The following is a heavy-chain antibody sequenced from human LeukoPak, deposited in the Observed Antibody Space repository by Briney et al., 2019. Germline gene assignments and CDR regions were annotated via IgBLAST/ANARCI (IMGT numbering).Heavy chain of an antibody. CDR2: INPSGGST. Sequence: ASVKVSCKASGYTFTSYDINWVRQATGQGLEWMGIINPSGGSTSYAQKFQDRVTMTRDTSTSTVYMELSSLRSEDTAVYYCARGHCSSTSCYPAAFDYWGQGTLVTVSS. J-gene: IGHJ4*02. D-gene: IGHD2-2*01. CDR3: ARGHCSSTSCYPAAFDY. CDR1: GYTFTSYD. V-gene: IGHV1-46*01.